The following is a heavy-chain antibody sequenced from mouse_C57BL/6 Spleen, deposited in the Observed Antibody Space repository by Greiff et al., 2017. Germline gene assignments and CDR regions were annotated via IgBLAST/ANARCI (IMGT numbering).Heavy chain of an antibody. D-gene: IGHD2-5*01. CDR2: IYPRSGNT. Sequence: VHLVESGAELARPGASVKLSCKASGYTFTSYGISWVKQRPGQGLEWIGEIYPRSGNTYYNEKFKGKATLTADKSSSTAYMELRSLTSEDSAVYFCARRAYYSNSTYAMDYWGQGTSVTVSS. CDR3: ARRAYYSNSTYAMDY. J-gene: IGHJ4*01. V-gene: IGHV1-81*01. CDR1: GYTFTSYG.